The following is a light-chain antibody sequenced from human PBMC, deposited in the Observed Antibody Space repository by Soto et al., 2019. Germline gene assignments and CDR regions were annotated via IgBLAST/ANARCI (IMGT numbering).Light chain of an antibody. Sequence: QSALTQPRSVSGSPGQSITISCSGTSNDVGSFNLVSWYQQHPGKVPKLMIYEATKRPSGVSNRFSGSKSGNTASMTISGLQAEDEADYYCCSYARSSTVVFGGGTKLTVL. CDR3: CSYARSSTVV. J-gene: IGLJ2*01. CDR1: SNDVGSFNL. V-gene: IGLV2-23*01. CDR2: EAT.